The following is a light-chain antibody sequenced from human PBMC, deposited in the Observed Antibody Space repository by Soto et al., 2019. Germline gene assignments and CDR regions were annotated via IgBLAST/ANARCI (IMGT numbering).Light chain of an antibody. Sequence: EIVMTQSPATLSVSPGERATLSCRASQSVNSNLAWYQQKPGQAPRLLIYDASTRATGVTARFSGSGSGTEFTLTISSLESEDFADYYCQQYNHLLYALGQGTKLEIK. J-gene: IGKJ2*01. CDR3: QQYNHLLYA. V-gene: IGKV3-15*01. CDR1: QSVNSN. CDR2: DAS.